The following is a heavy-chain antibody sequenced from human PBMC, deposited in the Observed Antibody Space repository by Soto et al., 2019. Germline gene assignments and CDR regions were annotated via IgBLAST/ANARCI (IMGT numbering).Heavy chain of an antibody. CDR3: ARGSRVLDPP. J-gene: IGHJ5*02. CDR1: GYTFTSYD. CDR2: MNPNSGNT. V-gene: IGHV1-8*01. Sequence: ASVKVSCKASGYTFTSYDVNWVRQATGQGLEWMGWMNPNSGNTGYAQQFQGRLTMTRNTSISTAYMELSSLRSEDTAVYYCARGSRVLDPPWGQGTLVTVSS.